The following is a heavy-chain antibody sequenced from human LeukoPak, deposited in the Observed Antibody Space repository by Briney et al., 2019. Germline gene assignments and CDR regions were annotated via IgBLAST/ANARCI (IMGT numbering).Heavy chain of an antibody. CDR1: GGSMNSSSYY. D-gene: IGHD6-19*01. CDR2: MYYTGST. J-gene: IGHJ4*02. CDR3: ARRVGGWYYFDY. Sequence: SETQSLTCTVSGGSMNSSSYYWGWIRQPPGKGLEWVATMYYTGSTYFNPSLKSRVTISVDTSKNQFSLKLSSVTAADTAVYYCARRVGGWYYFDYWGQGTLLTVSS. V-gene: IGHV4-39*01.